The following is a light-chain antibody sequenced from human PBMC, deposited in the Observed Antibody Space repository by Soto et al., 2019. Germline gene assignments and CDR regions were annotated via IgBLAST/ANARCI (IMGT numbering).Light chain of an antibody. CDR2: RDS. CDR3: QVWDSSTARV. J-gene: IGLJ3*02. V-gene: IGLV3-9*01. CDR1: NIGRKN. Sequence: SYELTQPLSVSVALGQTARITCGGNNIGRKNVHWYQQKPGQAPVLVIYRDSNRPSGIPERFSGSNSGNTATLTISRAQAGDEADYYCQVWDSSTARVFGGWTKLTVL.